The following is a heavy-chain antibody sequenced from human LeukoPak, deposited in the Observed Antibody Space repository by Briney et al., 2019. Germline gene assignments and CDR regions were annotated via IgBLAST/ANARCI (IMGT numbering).Heavy chain of an antibody. J-gene: IGHJ3*02. V-gene: IGHV3-13*01. CDR2: IGTAGDT. CDR3: ARARGGRGEDAFDI. Sequence: PGGSLRLSCAASGFTFSSYDMHWVRQATGKGLEWDSAIGTAGDTYYPGSVKGRFTISRENAKNSLYLQMNSLRAGDTAVYYCARARGGRGEDAFDIWGQGTMVTVSS. CDR1: GFTFSSYD. D-gene: IGHD1-26*01.